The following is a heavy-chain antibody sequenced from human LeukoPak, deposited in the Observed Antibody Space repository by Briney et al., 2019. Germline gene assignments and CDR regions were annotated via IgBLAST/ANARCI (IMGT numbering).Heavy chain of an antibody. D-gene: IGHD3-16*01. V-gene: IGHV3-21*01. CDR1: GFTFSGYS. CDR2: ISSSSSYI. CDR3: AKLGGQEVYNYYVGV. Sequence: GGSLRLSCAASGFTFSGYSMNWVRQAPGKGLEWVSYISSSSSYIYYADSVKGRFTISRDNAKNSLYLQMNSLRAEDTAVYYCAKLGGQEVYNYYVGVWGKGTTVAVSS. J-gene: IGHJ6*03.